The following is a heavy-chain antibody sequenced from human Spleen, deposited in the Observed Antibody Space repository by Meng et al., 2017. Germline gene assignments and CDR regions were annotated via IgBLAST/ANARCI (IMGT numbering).Heavy chain of an antibody. CDR3: ARDRGEGY. D-gene: IGHD3-16*01. CDR2: IKQDGSEK. Sequence: GESLKISCAASGFTFSRYWMSWVRQAPGKGQEWVANIKQDGSEKYYVDSVKGRFTISRDNAKNSLYLQINSLRVEDTAVYDCARDRGEGYWGQGTLVTVSS. V-gene: IGHV3-7*01. CDR1: GFTFSRYW. J-gene: IGHJ4*02.